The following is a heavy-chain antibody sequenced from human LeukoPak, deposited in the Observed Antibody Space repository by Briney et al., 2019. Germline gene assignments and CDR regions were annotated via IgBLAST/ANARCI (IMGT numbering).Heavy chain of an antibody. V-gene: IGHV3-7*01. CDR2: INQDGRIQ. CDR1: GFPFSGYW. J-gene: IGHJ4*02. Sequence: PGGSLRLSCAASGFPFSGYWTDWVRQAPGKGMEWVANINQDGRIQYYADSVRGRFIISRNNAKNSLYLQMYSLRAEDTAIYFCSRSLDYLGQGALVTVSS. CDR3: SRSLDY.